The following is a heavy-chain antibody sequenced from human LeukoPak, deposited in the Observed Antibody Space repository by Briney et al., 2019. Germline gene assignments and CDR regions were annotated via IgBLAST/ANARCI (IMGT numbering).Heavy chain of an antibody. V-gene: IGHV3-7*01. D-gene: IGHD3-22*01. CDR3: ARDKDSFDSGGSYLDAFDI. CDR1: GFAFSGYG. Sequence: GGSLRLSCAASGFAFSGYGMHWVRQAPGKGLEWVANIKKDGSEKYYVDSVKGRFTISRDNAKNSLFLQMNSLRAEDTAVYYCARDKDSFDSGGSYLDAFDIWGHGTMVTVSS. J-gene: IGHJ3*02. CDR2: IKKDGSEK.